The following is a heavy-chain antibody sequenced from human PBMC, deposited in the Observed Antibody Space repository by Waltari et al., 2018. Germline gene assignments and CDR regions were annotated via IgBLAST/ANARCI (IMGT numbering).Heavy chain of an antibody. D-gene: IGHD5-12*01. CDR1: GGPISSNRHY. CDR3: ATYIGASIGTAAFDV. CDR2: VSYIGAT. V-gene: IGHV4-39*01. Sequence: QLQLQESGPGLVKPSETLSLTCSVSGGPISSNRHYWGWLRQSPGQGLEWIGTVSYIGATYTIPSLKSRVTISRDTSKNQLSLILDSVTASDTAVYYCATYIGASIGTAAFDVWGQGTMVTVYS. J-gene: IGHJ3*01.